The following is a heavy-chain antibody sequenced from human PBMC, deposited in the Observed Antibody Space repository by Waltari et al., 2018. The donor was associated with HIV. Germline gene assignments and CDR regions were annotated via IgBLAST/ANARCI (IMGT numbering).Heavy chain of an antibody. CDR1: GFTFSSYW. CDR3: ARVSGTLFS. D-gene: IGHD1-26*01. CDR2: IKADGSEK. Sequence: EVQLVESGGGLVQPGGSLRLSCAASGFTFSSYWMSWVRQAPGKGLEWGANIKADGSEKNYGDSGKGRFTISRDNAKNSLYLLMNSLRAEDTAVYYCARVSGTLFSWGQGTLVTVSS. V-gene: IGHV3-7*01. J-gene: IGHJ5*02.